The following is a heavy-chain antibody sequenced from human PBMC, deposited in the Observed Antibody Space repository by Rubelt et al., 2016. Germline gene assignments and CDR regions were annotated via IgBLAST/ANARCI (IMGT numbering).Heavy chain of an antibody. CDR3: ARDVGGNSVLYYFDY. CDR2: ISAYNGNT. J-gene: IGHJ4*02. D-gene: IGHD4-23*01. Sequence: QVQLVQSGAEVKKSGASVKVSCKASGYTFTSYGISWVRQAPGQGLEWMGWISAYNGNTNYAQKRQGRVTMTTDTSTSTAYMELRSLRSDDTALYYCARDVGGNSVLYYFDYWGQGTLVTVSS. V-gene: IGHV1-18*01. CDR1: GYTFTSYG.